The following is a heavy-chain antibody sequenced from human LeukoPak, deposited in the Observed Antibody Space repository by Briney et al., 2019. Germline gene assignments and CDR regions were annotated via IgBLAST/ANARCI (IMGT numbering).Heavy chain of an antibody. J-gene: IGHJ4*02. CDR3: ARDSTEITGDLVDY. V-gene: IGHV1-3*01. CDR2: INAGNGNT. Sequence: GGSLRLSCAASGYTFTSYAMHWVRQAPGQRLEWMGWINAGNGNTKYSQKFQGRVTITRDTSASTAYMELSSLRSEDTAVYYCARDSTEITGDLVDYWGQGTLVTVSS. CDR1: GYTFTSYA. D-gene: IGHD1-20*01.